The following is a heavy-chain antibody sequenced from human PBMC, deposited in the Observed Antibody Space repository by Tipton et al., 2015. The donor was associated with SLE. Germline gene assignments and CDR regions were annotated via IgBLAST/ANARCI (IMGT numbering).Heavy chain of an antibody. J-gene: IGHJ3*02. V-gene: IGHV4-61*02. D-gene: IGHD1-26*01. CDR2: IYTSGST. Sequence: TLSLTCTVSGGSISSGSYYWSWIRQPAGKGLEWIGRIYTSGSTNYNPSLKSRVTISVDKSKNQFSLKLSSVTAADTAVYYCARWVLRPARPFDIWGRGTMVTVSS. CDR1: GGSISSGSYY. CDR3: ARWVLRPARPFDI.